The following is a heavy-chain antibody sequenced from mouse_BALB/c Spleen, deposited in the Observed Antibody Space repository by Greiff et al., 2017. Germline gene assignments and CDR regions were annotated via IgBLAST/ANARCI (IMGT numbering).Heavy chain of an antibody. CDR3: ARGYYDFSYAMDY. J-gene: IGHJ4*01. CDR1: GFTFSSYA. D-gene: IGHD2-4*01. V-gene: IGHV5-6-5*01. Sequence: EVMLVESGGGLVKPGGSLKLSCAASGFTFSSYAMSWVRQTPEKRLEWVASISSGGSTYYPDSVKGRFTISRDNARNILYLQMSSLRSEDTAMYYCARGYYDFSYAMDYWGQGTSVTVSS. CDR2: ISSGGST.